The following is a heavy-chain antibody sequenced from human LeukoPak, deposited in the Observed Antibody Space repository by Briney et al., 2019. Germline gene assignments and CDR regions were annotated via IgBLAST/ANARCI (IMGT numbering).Heavy chain of an antibody. J-gene: IGHJ4*02. CDR2: TYYSGST. CDR3: VKSGGYGLIDY. V-gene: IGHV4-39*01. D-gene: IGHD6-19*01. CDR1: GGSISSSSYY. Sequence: SETLSLTCTVSGGSISSSSYYWGWIRQPPGKGLEWIGTTYYSGSTYYNPSLKSRVTISVDTSKNQFSLKLSSVTAADTAMYYCVKSGGYGLIDYWGQGTLVTVSS.